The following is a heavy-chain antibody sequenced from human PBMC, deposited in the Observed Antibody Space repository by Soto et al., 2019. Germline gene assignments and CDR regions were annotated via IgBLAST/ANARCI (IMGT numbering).Heavy chain of an antibody. CDR2: INPNSGDT. CDR1: GYTFTGYY. D-gene: IGHD6-6*01. V-gene: IGHV1-2*02. Sequence: QVQLVQSGAEVKKPGASVKVSCKASGYTFTGYYMHWVRQAPGQGLEWMGWINPNSGDTNYAQKFQGRVTMTRDTSISTAYMELSRLRSDDTAVYYCASATIAARPFDYWGQGTLVTVSS. J-gene: IGHJ4*02. CDR3: ASATIAARPFDY.